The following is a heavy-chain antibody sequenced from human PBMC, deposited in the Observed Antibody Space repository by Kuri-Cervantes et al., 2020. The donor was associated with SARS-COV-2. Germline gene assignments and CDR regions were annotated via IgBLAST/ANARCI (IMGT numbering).Heavy chain of an antibody. CDR3: ARDRGPAAKSYSDY. CDR1: GFTFSDYY. J-gene: IGHJ4*02. D-gene: IGHD2-2*01. V-gene: IGHV3-11*04. CDR2: ISSSGSTI. Sequence: GESLKISCAASGFTFSDYYMSWIRQAPGKGLEWVSYISSSGSTIYYADSVKGRSTISRDNARNSLYLQMNSLRAEDTAVYYCARDRGPAAKSYSDYWGQGTLVTVSS.